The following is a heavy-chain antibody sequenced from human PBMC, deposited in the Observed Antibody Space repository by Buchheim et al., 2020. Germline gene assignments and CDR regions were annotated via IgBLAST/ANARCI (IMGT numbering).Heavy chain of an antibody. J-gene: IGHJ1*01. Sequence: QVQLVESGAEVKKPGASVKVSCKASGYTFSGFYMHWVRQAPGQGLEWVGIINPTGGSTAYAQKFQGRVTMTRDTSTSTVYMELSSLRSEDTAVYYCARATMVRGVPREYFQHWGQGTL. V-gene: IGHV1-46*01. CDR2: INPTGGST. CDR1: GYTFSGFY. CDR3: ARATMVRGVPREYFQH. D-gene: IGHD3-10*01.